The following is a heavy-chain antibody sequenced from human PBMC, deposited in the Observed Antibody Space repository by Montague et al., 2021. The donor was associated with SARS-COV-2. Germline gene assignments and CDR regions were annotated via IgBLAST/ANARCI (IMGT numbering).Heavy chain of an antibody. CDR2: IYYSGST. Sequence: TLSLTCTVSGGSISSGGYYWSWIRQHPGKGLEWIGYIYYSGSTYYNPSLKSRVTISVDTSKNQFSLKLSSVTAADTAVYYCARVRITMIIVVTYFDYWGQGTLSTVS. CDR3: ARVRITMIIVVTYFDY. V-gene: IGHV4-31*03. CDR1: GGSISSGGYY. J-gene: IGHJ4*02. D-gene: IGHD3-22*01.